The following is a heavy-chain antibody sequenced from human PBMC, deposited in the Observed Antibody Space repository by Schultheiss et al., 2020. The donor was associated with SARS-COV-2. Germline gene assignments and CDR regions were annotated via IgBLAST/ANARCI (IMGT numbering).Heavy chain of an antibody. CDR1: GYSFTSYW. CDR3: ARALGYGLYYFDY. Sequence: GESLKISCKGSGYSFTSYWIGWVRQAPGKGLEWVSAISGSGGSTYYADSVKGRFTISRDNAKNSLYLQMNSLRAEDTAVYYCARALGYGLYYFDYWGQGTLVTVSS. CDR2: ISGSGGST. V-gene: IGHV3-23*01. D-gene: IGHD1-1*01. J-gene: IGHJ4*02.